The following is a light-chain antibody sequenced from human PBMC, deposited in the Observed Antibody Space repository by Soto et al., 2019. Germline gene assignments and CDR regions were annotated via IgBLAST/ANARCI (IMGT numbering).Light chain of an antibody. Sequence: QSALTQPASVSGSPGQSITLSCTGTSSDVGGYNYVSWYQQHPGKAPKLMIYDVTNRPSGVSSRFSGSKSGNTASLTISGLQAEDEADYYCSSYTTSSTWVFGGGTKVTVL. CDR2: DVT. V-gene: IGLV2-14*01. CDR1: SSDVGGYNY. J-gene: IGLJ3*02. CDR3: SSYTTSSTWV.